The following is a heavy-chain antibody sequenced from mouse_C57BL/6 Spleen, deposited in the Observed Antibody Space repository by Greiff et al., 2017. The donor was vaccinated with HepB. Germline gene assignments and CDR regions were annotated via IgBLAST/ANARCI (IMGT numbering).Heavy chain of an antibody. D-gene: IGHD1-1*01. V-gene: IGHV1-64*01. CDR1: GYTFTSYW. CDR2: IHPTSGST. CDR3: ARSDYGSSSYYFDY. Sequence: QVQLQQPGAELVKPGASVKLSCKASGYTFTSYWMHWVKQRPGQGLEWIGMIHPTSGSTNYNEKFKSKATLTVDKSSSTAYMQLSSLTSEDSAVYYCARSDYGSSSYYFDYWGQGTTLTVSS. J-gene: IGHJ2*01.